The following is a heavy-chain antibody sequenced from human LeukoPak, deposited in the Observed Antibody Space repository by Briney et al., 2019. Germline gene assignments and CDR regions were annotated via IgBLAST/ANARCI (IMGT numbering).Heavy chain of an antibody. CDR3: ARTPHYYDSSGFAY. CDR2: IIPIFGIA. J-gene: IGHJ4*02. CDR1: GGTFSSYA. Sequence: SVKVSCKASGGTFSSYAISWVRQAPGQGLEWMGRIIPIFGIANYAQKFQGRVTITADKSTSTAYMELSSLRSEDTAVYYCARTPHYYDSSGFAYWGQGTLVTVSS. V-gene: IGHV1-69*04. D-gene: IGHD3-22*01.